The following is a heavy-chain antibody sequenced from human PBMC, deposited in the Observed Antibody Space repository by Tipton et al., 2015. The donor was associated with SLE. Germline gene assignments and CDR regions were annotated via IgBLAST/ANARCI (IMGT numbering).Heavy chain of an antibody. CDR1: GFTFSNAW. V-gene: IGHV3-15*01. Sequence: SLRLSCAASGFTFSNAWMSWVRQAPGKGPEWVGRIKSKTDGGTRDYAAPVKGRFTISRDDSKNTLYMQMNSLKTEDTAVYYCTTGGYFGWYFDLWGRGTLVTVSS. J-gene: IGHJ2*01. D-gene: IGHD3-9*01. CDR3: TTGGYFGWYFDL. CDR2: IKSKTDGGTR.